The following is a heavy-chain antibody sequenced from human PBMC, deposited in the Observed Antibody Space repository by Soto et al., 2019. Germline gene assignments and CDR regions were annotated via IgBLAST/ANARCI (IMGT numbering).Heavy chain of an antibody. Sequence: QVQLQESGPGVVKSSETLSLTCTVSRGSISTCYWGWIRQPPGKGLEWIGYIHYSGTTDSNPCLKSRVTISVDTSHNQCSLQLRTLTAADTAMYYGAMDTATPVRFDHWGQGTLVAVSS. J-gene: IGHJ4*02. CDR2: IHYSGTT. V-gene: IGHV4-59*03. CDR3: AMDTATPVRFDH. D-gene: IGHD5-18*01. CDR1: RGSISTCY.